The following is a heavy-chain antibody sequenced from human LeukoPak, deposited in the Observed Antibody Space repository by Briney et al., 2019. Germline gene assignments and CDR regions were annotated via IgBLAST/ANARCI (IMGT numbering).Heavy chain of an antibody. CDR1: GFTFSSYE. D-gene: IGHD3-9*01. CDR3: ARDSASLRYFDWVYYGMDV. Sequence: PGGSLRLSCAASGFTFSSYEMNWARQAPGKGLEWVSYISSSGSTIYYADSVKGRFTISRVNAKNSLYLQMNSLRAEDTAVYYCARDSASLRYFDWVYYGMDVWGQGTTVTVSS. CDR2: ISSSGSTI. V-gene: IGHV3-48*03. J-gene: IGHJ6*02.